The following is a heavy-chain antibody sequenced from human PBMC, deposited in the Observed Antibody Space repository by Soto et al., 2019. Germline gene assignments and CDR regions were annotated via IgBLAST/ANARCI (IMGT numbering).Heavy chain of an antibody. CDR3: ARDVAVAGTSAFDI. Sequence: QVQLVQSGAEVKKPGSSVKVSCKASGGTFSSYAISWVRQAPGQGLEWMGGIIPIFGTANYAQKFQGRVTITADKSTSPAYMELSSLRSEDTAVYYCARDVAVAGTSAFDIWGQGTMVTVSS. J-gene: IGHJ3*02. D-gene: IGHD6-19*01. CDR1: GGTFSSYA. CDR2: IIPIFGTA. V-gene: IGHV1-69*06.